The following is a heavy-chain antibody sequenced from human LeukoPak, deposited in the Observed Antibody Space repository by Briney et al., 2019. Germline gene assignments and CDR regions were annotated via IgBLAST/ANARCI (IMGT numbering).Heavy chain of an antibody. Sequence: SVKVSCKASGYTFTSYGISWVRQAPGQGLEWMGGIIPIFGTANYAQKFQGRVTITADESTSTAYMELSSLRSEDTAVYYCARDLPGVPAAVSWFDPWGQGTLVTVSS. V-gene: IGHV1-69*13. CDR1: GYTFTSYG. CDR3: ARDLPGVPAAVSWFDP. J-gene: IGHJ5*02. D-gene: IGHD2-2*01. CDR2: IIPIFGTA.